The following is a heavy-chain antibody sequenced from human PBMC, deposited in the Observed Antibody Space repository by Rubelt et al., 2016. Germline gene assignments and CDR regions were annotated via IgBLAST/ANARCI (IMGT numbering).Heavy chain of an antibody. CDR2: INPSGCST. CDR3: ARTKTVEMATIPLAY. V-gene: IGHV1-46*01. D-gene: IGHD5-24*01. Sequence: QVQLVQSGAEVKKPGASVKVSCKASGYTFTSYYMHWVRQAPGQGLEWMGIINPSGCSTSYAQKCTGRVTRTRETSTSTVYMELSSLRSEDTAVYYCARTKTVEMATIPLAYWGQGTLVTVSS. J-gene: IGHJ4*02. CDR1: GYTFTSYY.